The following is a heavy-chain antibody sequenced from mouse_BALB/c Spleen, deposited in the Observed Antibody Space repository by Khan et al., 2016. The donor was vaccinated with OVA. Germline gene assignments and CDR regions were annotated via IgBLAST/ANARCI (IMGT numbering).Heavy chain of an antibody. CDR3: ARGGRRAMDY. D-gene: IGHD3-3*01. CDR2: IYTYTGEP. CDR1: GYTFTNYG. Sequence: QIQLVQSGPDLKKPGETVKISCKASGYTFTNYGINWVKQAPGKGLRWMGWIYTYTGEPTYADDFKGRFAFSLETSASTAYLQINHLKNEDTATYFCARGGRRAMDYWGQGTSVTVSS. J-gene: IGHJ4*01. V-gene: IGHV9-3-1*01.